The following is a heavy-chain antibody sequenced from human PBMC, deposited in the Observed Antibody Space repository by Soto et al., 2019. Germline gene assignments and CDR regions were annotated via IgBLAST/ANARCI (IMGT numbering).Heavy chain of an antibody. CDR3: ARDRGWSLFDY. D-gene: IGHD6-19*01. V-gene: IGHV3-74*01. CDR2: TNSDGSDT. Sequence: XXLSCAASGFTFSSYWMYWVRQAPGKGLVCVSRTNSDGSDTSYADSVKGRFTISRDNAKNTLYLQMNSLRAEDTAVYYCARDRGWSLFDYWGQGTLVTVSS. J-gene: IGHJ4*02. CDR1: GFTFSSYW.